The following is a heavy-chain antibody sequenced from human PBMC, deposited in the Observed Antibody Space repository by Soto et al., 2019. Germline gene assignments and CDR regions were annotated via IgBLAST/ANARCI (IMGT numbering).Heavy chain of an antibody. CDR2: ITPMFDTP. CDR1: VGTFSRYA. Sequence: GSSVSVACRASVGTFSRYAMNRVRQAPGQGREWMGGITPMFDTPNYAQKSQGRVRITADESTSTGYMELRRLRSDDTAVSVCARDSAVSGSSAYYFLYWGQGTLVTVSS. CDR3: ARDSAVSGSSAYYFLY. D-gene: IGHD3-22*01. J-gene: IGHJ4*02. V-gene: IGHV1-69*13.